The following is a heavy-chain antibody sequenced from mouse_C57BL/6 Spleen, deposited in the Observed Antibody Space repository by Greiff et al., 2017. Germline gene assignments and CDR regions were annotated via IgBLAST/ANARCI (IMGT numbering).Heavy chain of an antibody. CDR3: ARDGAY. Sequence: VQLQQPGAELVMPGASVKLSCKASGYTFTSYWLHWVKQMPGQGLEWIGESDPSDSYTTSNQKFKGKSTLTVDESSSTAYMQLSSLTSEDSAVYYCARDGAYWGQGTLVTFSA. J-gene: IGHJ3*01. CDR1: GYTFTSYW. V-gene: IGHV1-69*01. CDR2: SDPSDSYT.